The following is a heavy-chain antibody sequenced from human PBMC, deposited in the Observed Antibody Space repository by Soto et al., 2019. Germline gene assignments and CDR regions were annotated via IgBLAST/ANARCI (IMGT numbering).Heavy chain of an antibody. V-gene: IGHV4-38-2*01. CDR1: GYSISSGYY. J-gene: IGHJ3*02. D-gene: IGHD2-15*01. CDR3: ATSPYCSGGSCYSFDI. CDR2: IYHSGST. Sequence: SETLSLTCAVSGYSISSGYYWGWIRQPPGKGLEWIGSIYHSGSTYYNPSLKSRVTISVDTSKNQFSLKLSSMTAADTAVYYSATSPYCSGGSCYSFDIWGQGTMVTVSS.